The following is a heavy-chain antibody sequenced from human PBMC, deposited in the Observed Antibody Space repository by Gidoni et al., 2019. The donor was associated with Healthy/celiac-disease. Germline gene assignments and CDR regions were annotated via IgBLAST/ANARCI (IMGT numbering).Heavy chain of an antibody. CDR2: ISWNSGSI. J-gene: IGHJ4*02. Sequence: EVQLVESGGGLVQPGRSLRLSCAASGFTFDDYAMHWVRQAPGKGLEWVSGISWNSGSIGYADSVKGRFTISRDNAKNSLYLQMNSLRAEDTALYYCAKAPDPSLIAVAGTIDYWGQGTLVTVSS. D-gene: IGHD6-19*01. V-gene: IGHV3-9*01. CDR1: GFTFDDYA. CDR3: AKAPDPSLIAVAGTIDY.